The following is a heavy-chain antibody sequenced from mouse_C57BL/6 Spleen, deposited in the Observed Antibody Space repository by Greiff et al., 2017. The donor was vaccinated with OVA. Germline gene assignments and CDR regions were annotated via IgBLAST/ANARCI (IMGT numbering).Heavy chain of an antibody. D-gene: IGHD2-5*01. CDR2: IHPNSGST. J-gene: IGHJ4*01. CDR1: GYTFTSYW. V-gene: IGHV1-64*01. CDR3: ARSSYYSSLYAMDY. Sequence: QVQLQQSGAELVKPGASVKLSCKASGYTFTSYWMHWVKQRPGRGLEWLGRIHPNSGSTNYNEKFKSKATMTVDKSSSTAYMQLSSLASEDSAVYYGARSSYYSSLYAMDYWGQGTSVTVSS.